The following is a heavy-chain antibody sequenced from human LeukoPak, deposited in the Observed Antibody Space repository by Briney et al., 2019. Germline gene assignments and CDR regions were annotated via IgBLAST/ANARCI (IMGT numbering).Heavy chain of an antibody. V-gene: IGHV1-69*04. Sequence: ASVKVSCKASGGTFSSYAISWVRQAPGQGLEWMGRIIPILGIANYAQKFQGRVTITADKSTSTAYMELSSLRSEDTAVYYCARDNEGYCSGGSCFWGQHYYGMDVWGQGTTVTVSS. CDR2: IIPILGIA. D-gene: IGHD2-15*01. J-gene: IGHJ6*02. CDR1: GGTFSSYA. CDR3: ARDNEGYCSGGSCFWGQHYYGMDV.